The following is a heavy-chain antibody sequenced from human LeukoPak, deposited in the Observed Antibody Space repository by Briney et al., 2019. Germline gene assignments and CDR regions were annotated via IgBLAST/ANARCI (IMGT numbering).Heavy chain of an antibody. CDR3: ARGRGEQQYDC. V-gene: IGHV4-34*01. J-gene: IGHJ4*02. CDR1: GGSFSGYY. Sequence: SETLSLTCAVYGGSFSGYYWSWIRQPPGKGLEWIGEINHSGSTNYNPSLKSRVTISVDTSKNQFSLKLSSVTAADTAVYYCARGRGEQQYDCWGQGTLVTVSS. CDR2: INHSGST. D-gene: IGHD6-13*01.